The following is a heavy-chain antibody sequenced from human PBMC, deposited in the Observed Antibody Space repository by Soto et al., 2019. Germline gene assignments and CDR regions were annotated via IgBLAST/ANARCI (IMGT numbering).Heavy chain of an antibody. CDR1: GGSISSGGYY. V-gene: IGHV4-61*02. Sequence: SETLSLTCTVSGGSISSGGYYWSWIRQHPGKGLEWIGRISTSGHVVSKVSLRSRLTMSVDMSNNHFSLKLTSVTAADTAVYYCARDNNDFWSLYPLAFDYWGQGALVTVSS. J-gene: IGHJ4*02. CDR3: ARDNNDFWSLYPLAFDY. CDR2: ISTSGHV. D-gene: IGHD3-3*01.